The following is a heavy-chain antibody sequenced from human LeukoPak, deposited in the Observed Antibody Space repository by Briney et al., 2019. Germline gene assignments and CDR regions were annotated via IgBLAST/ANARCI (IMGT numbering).Heavy chain of an antibody. CDR3: AREGGGSCYSSVCYYYGMDV. V-gene: IGHV3-30*04. CDR1: GFTFSSYA. Sequence: PGRSLRLSCAASGFTFSSYAMHWVRQAPGKGLEWVAVISYDGSNKYYADSVKGRFTISRDNSKNTLYLQMNSLRAEDTAVYYCAREGGGSCYSSVCYYYGMDVWGEGTTVTVSS. CDR2: ISYDGSNK. D-gene: IGHD2-15*01. J-gene: IGHJ6*04.